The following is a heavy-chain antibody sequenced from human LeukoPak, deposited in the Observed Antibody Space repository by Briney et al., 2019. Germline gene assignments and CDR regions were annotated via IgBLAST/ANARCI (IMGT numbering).Heavy chain of an antibody. CDR2: IILIFGTA. V-gene: IGHV1-69*13. CDR1: GGTFSSYA. J-gene: IGHJ4*02. D-gene: IGHD1-1*01. CDR3: AREEDGTAGPLDY. Sequence: ASVKVSCKASGGTFSSYAISWVRQAPGQGLEWMGGIILIFGTANYAQKFQGRVTITADEPTSTAYMELSSLRSEDTAVYYCAREEDGTAGPLDYWGQGTLVTVSS.